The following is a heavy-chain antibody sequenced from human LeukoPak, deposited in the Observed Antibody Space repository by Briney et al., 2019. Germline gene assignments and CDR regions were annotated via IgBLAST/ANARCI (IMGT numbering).Heavy chain of an antibody. CDR3: AKYQTGTWTSYDSSDI. D-gene: IGHD1-7*01. Sequence: SGGSVRLSRTASGFSFSSPGMNWVRQAPGKGLEWVSSINGESTFKVYADSVKGRFTISRDNAKNSLYLQMDSLRAEDTAVYYCAKYQTGTWTSYDSSDIWGQGTLVTVSS. J-gene: IGHJ3*02. CDR1: GFSFSSPG. CDR2: INGESTFK. V-gene: IGHV3-21*01.